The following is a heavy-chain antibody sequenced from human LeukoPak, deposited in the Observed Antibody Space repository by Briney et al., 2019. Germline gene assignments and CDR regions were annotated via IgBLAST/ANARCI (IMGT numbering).Heavy chain of an antibody. CDR2: ISSSSSYI. Sequence: PGGSLRLSCAASGFTFSSYSMNWVRQAPGKGLEWVSSISSSSSYIYYADSVKGRFTISRDNAKNSLYLQMNSLRAEDTAAYYCARGAILTGYYNGYWGQGTLVTVSS. CDR1: GFTFSSYS. CDR3: ARGAILTGYYNGY. J-gene: IGHJ4*02. V-gene: IGHV3-21*01. D-gene: IGHD3-9*01.